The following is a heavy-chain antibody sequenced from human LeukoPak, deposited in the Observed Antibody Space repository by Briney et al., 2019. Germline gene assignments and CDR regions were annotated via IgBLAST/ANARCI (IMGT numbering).Heavy chain of an antibody. CDR3: ARSQFGGVIVDFDY. Sequence: GGSLRLSCAASGFTFSSYSMNWVRQAPGKGLEWVSSISTSSSHIYYADSLKGGFTTSRDNAKNSLYLQMNSLRVEDTAVYYCARSQFGGVIVDFDYWGQGTLVTVSS. CDR2: ISTSSSHI. CDR1: GFTFSSYS. D-gene: IGHD3-16*02. V-gene: IGHV3-21*01. J-gene: IGHJ4*02.